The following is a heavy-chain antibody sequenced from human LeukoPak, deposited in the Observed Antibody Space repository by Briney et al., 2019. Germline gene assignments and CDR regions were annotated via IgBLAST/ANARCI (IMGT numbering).Heavy chain of an antibody. Sequence: ASVKVSCKASGYTFTSYDINWVRQATGQGLEWMGWMNPNSGNTGYAQKFQGRVTMTRNTSISTAYMELSSLRSEDTAVYYCARGGNYDFWSGYLNYYYYMDVWGKGTTVTVSS. V-gene: IGHV1-8*01. D-gene: IGHD3-3*01. CDR3: ARGGNYDFWSGYLNYYYYMDV. CDR1: GYTFTSYD. CDR2: MNPNSGNT. J-gene: IGHJ6*03.